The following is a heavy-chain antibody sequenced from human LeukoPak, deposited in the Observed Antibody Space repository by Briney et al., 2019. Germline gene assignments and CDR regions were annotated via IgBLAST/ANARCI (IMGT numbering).Heavy chain of an antibody. Sequence: GASVKVSCKASGYTFTSYAMNWVRQAPGQGLEWMGWINTNTGNPTYAQGFTGRFVFSLDTSVSTAYLQISSLKAEDTAVYYCARGFGSSPHRPNWFDPWGQGTLVTVSS. J-gene: IGHJ5*02. CDR2: INTNTGNP. CDR1: GYTFTSYA. CDR3: ARGFGSSPHRPNWFDP. D-gene: IGHD6-6*01. V-gene: IGHV7-4-1*02.